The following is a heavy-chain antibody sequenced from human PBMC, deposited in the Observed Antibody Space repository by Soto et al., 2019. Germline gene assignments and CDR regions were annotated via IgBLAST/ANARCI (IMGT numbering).Heavy chain of an antibody. V-gene: IGHV3-74*01. D-gene: IGHD3-10*01. CDR2: INMDGTRT. CDR3: ARGGLGSFLLDY. CDR1: GFTFSSYW. Sequence: EVQLVESGGGSVQPGGSLRLSCAASGFTFSSYWVHWVCQVPGKGLVWLSRINMDGTRTNYADSVNGRFAIFRDNVKNTVYLQMNSLRVEDSAAYYCARGGLGSFLLDYWGQGTLVSVS. J-gene: IGHJ4*02.